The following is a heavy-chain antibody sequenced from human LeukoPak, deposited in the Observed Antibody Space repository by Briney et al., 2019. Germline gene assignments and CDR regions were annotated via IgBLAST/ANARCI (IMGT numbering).Heavy chain of an antibody. CDR1: GGSISSGSYY. D-gene: IGHD3-10*01. Sequence: SETLSLTCTVSGGSISSGSYYWSWIRQPAGKGLEWIGEINHSGSTNYNPSLKSRVTISVDTSKNQFSLKLSSVTAADTAVYYCASRMVRGVIIYLGWFDPWGQGTLVTVSS. J-gene: IGHJ5*02. V-gene: IGHV4-61*10. CDR2: INHSGST. CDR3: ASRMVRGVIIYLGWFDP.